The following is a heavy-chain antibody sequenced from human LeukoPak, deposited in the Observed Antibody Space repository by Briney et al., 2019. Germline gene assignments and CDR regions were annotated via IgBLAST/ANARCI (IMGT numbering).Heavy chain of an antibody. CDR1: GFTFSSYG. Sequence: GGSLRLSCAASGFTFSSYGMHWVRQAPGKGLEWVAVILNDGSQEKYADSVKGRFTISRDNSKNTLFLQMNSLRAEDTAVYYCARDDALGDNALDIWGLGTMVTVSS. CDR2: ILNDGSQE. D-gene: IGHD3-16*01. V-gene: IGHV3-33*01. CDR3: ARDDALGDNALDI. J-gene: IGHJ3*02.